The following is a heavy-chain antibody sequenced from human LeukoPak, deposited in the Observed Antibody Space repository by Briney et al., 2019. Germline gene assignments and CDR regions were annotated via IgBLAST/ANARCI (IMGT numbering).Heavy chain of an antibody. J-gene: IGHJ6*03. Sequence: SQTLSLTCAISGDSVSSNSAAWNWIRQSPSRGLEWLGRTYYRSKWYNDYAVPVKSRITINPDTSKNQFSLQLNSVTPEDTAVYYCARGGRKQPYYYYYMDVWGKGTTVTVSS. CDR2: TYYRSKWYN. CDR3: ARGGRKQPYYYYYMDV. V-gene: IGHV6-1*01. CDR1: GDSVSSNSAA. D-gene: IGHD6-13*01.